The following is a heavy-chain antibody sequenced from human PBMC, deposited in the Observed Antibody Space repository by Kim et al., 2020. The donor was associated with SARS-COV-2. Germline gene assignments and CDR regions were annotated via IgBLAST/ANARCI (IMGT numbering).Heavy chain of an antibody. CDR3: AKDSYSSGWYGPPLDY. V-gene: IGHV3-30*18. D-gene: IGHD6-19*01. J-gene: IGHJ4*01. CDR1: GFTFSSYG. CDR2: ISYDGSNK. Sequence: GGSLRLSCAASGFTFSSYGMHWVRQAPGKGLEWVAVISYDGSNKYYADSVKGRFTISRDNSKNTLYLQMNSLRAEDTAVYYCAKDSYSSGWYGPPLDYWG.